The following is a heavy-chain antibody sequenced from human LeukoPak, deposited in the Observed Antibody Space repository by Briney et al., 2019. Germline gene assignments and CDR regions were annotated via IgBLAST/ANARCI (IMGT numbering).Heavy chain of an antibody. CDR2: ISDGGGST. Sequence: GGSLRLSCAASGFTFISYAMSWVRQAPGKGLEWVSAISDGGGSTYYADSVKGRFTISRDNSKNTLYLQMNSLRAEDTAVYYCAKNYYGSGSYYWSSDYWGQGTLVTVSS. D-gene: IGHD3-10*01. J-gene: IGHJ4*02. V-gene: IGHV3-23*01. CDR3: AKNYYGSGSYYWSSDY. CDR1: GFTFISYA.